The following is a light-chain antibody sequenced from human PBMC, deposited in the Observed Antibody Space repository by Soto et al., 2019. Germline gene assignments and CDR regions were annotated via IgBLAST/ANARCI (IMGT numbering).Light chain of an antibody. V-gene: IGKV1-39*01. CDR2: GAS. Sequence: DIQMTQSPSSLSASVGDRVTTTCRASQSISTNLSWYQKKPGKAPKLLISGASSLQSGVPSRFSGSGSGTDFSLTISSLQPEDFAIYFCQQSYITLYSFGQGTNLEIK. CDR1: QSISTN. CDR3: QQSYITLYS. J-gene: IGKJ2*03.